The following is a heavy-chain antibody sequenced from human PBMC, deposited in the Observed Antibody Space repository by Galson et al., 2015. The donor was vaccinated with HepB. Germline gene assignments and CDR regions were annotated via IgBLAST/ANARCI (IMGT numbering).Heavy chain of an antibody. CDR3: AREGYRRSSGSLDY. V-gene: IGHV3-33*01. CDR1: GFTFSSHG. D-gene: IGHD6-6*01. J-gene: IGHJ4*02. CDR2: IWYDGSNK. Sequence: SLRLSCAASGFTFSSHGMHWVRQAPGKGLEWVAVIWYDGSNKFYVDSVKGRFTISRDNSKNTLYLQMNSLRAEDTAVYYCAREGYRRSSGSLDYWGQGSLVTVSS.